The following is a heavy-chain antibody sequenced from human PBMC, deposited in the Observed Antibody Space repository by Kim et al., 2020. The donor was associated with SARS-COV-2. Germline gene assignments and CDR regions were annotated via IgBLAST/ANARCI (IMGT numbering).Heavy chain of an antibody. V-gene: IGHV3-11*01. J-gene: IGHJ4*02. CDR2: ISSSGTTI. CDR3: ARDLHSSDWLKVLDY. D-gene: IGHD6-19*01. CDR1: GFTFSDYY. Sequence: GGSLRLSCAASGFTFSDYYMSWIRQAPGKGLEWVSYISSSGTTIYYTDSVKGRFTISRVNAKNSLSLQMNSLRAEDTAVYYCARDLHSSDWLKVLDYWGQGTLITVSS.